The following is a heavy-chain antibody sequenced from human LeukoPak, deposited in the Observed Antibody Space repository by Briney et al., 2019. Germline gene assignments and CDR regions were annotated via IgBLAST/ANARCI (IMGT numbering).Heavy chain of an antibody. V-gene: IGHV1-2*06. CDR3: ARPGGGSSEP. CDR2: INPNSGGT. D-gene: IGHD6-6*01. J-gene: IGHJ5*02. CDR1: GYTFTGYY. Sequence: GGSLRLSCAASGYTFTGYYMHWVRQAPGQGLEWMGRINPNSGGTNYAQKFQGRVTMTRDTSISTAYMELCRLRSDDTAVYYCARPGGGSSEPWGQGTLVTVSS.